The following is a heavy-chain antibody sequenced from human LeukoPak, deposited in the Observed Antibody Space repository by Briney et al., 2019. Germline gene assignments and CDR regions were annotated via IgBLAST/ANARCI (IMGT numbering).Heavy chain of an antibody. CDR3: ARELARTTSYYFDN. V-gene: IGHV3-48*03. D-gene: IGHD5-24*01. J-gene: IGHJ4*02. CDR1: GFTFSSYE. CDR2: INTSGDTR. Sequence: GRSVRLSCAVSGFTFSSYEMKWVRQAPGKGQEWVSYINTSGDTRYYAYSVKGRFTISRDNAKNSLYLQMNSLRVEDTAVYYCARELARTTSYYFDNWGQGTLVTVSS.